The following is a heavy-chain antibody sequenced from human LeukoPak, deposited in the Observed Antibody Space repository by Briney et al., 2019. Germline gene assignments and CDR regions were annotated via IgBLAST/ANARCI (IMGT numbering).Heavy chain of an antibody. CDR1: GYSFTSYW. V-gene: IGHV5-51*01. D-gene: IGHD3-22*01. J-gene: IGHJ4*02. Sequence: GESLKISCKGSGYSFTSYWIGWVRQMPGKGLEWMGIIYPGDSDTRYSPSFQGQVTISADKSISTAYLQWSSLKASDTAMYYCARPAGTYYYDSSGYSHFDYWGQGTLVTVSS. CDR2: IYPGDSDT. CDR3: ARPAGTYYYDSSGYSHFDY.